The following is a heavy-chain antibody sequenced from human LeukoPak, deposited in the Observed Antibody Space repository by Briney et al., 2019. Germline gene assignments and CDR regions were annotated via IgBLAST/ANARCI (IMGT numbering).Heavy chain of an antibody. J-gene: IGHJ4*02. D-gene: IGHD2-2*02. CDR3: ARRTYCSSTSCYTFDY. Sequence: SETLSPTCAVSGYSISSGYYWGWIRQPPGKGLEWIGSIYHSGSTYYNPSLKSRVTISVDTSKNQFSLKLSSVTAADTAVYYCARRTYCSSTSCYTFDYWGQGTLVTVSS. CDR1: GYSISSGYY. CDR2: IYHSGST. V-gene: IGHV4-38-2*01.